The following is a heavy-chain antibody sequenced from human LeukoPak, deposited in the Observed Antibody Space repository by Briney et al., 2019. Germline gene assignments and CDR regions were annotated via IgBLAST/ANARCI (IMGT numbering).Heavy chain of an antibody. V-gene: IGHV1-2*02. CDR3: ARVTMVRGVFSGYYDL. CDR1: GYTFTGYY. D-gene: IGHD3-10*01. Sequence: ASVKVSCKASGYTFTGYYMHWVRQAPGQGLEWMGWINPNSGGTNYAQKFQGRVTMTRDTSISTAYTELSRLRSDDTAVYYCARVTMVRGVFSGYYDLWGQGTLVTVSS. CDR2: INPNSGGT. J-gene: IGHJ4*02.